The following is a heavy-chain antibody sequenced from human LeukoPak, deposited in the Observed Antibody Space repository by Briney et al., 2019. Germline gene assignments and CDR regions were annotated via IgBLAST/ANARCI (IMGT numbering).Heavy chain of an antibody. CDR2: VFHLQTVRT. D-gene: IGHD2-15*01. Sequence: SETLSLTCALSDASIRGTFNWAWFRQPPGKALEWIGTVFHLQTVRTFSNPSLGSRISMSLDTSLNEFYLNLTSVTAADTALYFCGRVLNTPKLLDSWGRGTLVTVSS. CDR1: DASIRGTFN. J-gene: IGHJ4*02. V-gene: IGHV4-38-2*01. CDR3: GRVLNTPKLLDS.